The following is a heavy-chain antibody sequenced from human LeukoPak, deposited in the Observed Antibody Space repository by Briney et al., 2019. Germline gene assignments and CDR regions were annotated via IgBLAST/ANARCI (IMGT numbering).Heavy chain of an antibody. CDR1: GFIFSYYA. V-gene: IGHV3-64*01. CDR3: ARDKTGAADF. CDR2: ITSNGDNT. Sequence: PGGSLRLSCAASGFIFSYYAMHWVRQAPGKGLEYVSTITSNGDNTYYANSVKGRFTISRDNSKNTLSLQMGSLRAEDMAVYYCARDKTGAADFWGQGTLVTVSS. J-gene: IGHJ4*02. D-gene: IGHD1-26*01.